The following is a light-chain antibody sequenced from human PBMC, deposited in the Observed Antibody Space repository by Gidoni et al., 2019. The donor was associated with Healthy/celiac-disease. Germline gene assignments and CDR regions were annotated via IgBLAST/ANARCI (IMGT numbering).Light chain of an antibody. CDR3: QHPFT. Sequence: IVLTQSPGTLSLSPGERATLSCRASQSVSSSYLAWYQQKPGQAPRLLIYGASSRATGIPDRFSGSGSGTDFTLTISRLEPEDFAVYYCQHPFTFGPGTKVDIK. J-gene: IGKJ3*01. CDR1: QSVSSSY. V-gene: IGKV3-20*01. CDR2: GAS.